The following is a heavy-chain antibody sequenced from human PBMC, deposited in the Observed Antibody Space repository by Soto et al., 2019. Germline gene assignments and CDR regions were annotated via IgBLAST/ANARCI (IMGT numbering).Heavy chain of an antibody. J-gene: IGHJ5*02. V-gene: IGHV4-59*08. Sequence: SETLSLTCTVSGGSISSYYWSWIRQPPGKGLEWIGYIYCSGSTNYNPSLKSRVTISVDTSKNQFSLKLSSVTAADTAVYYCARLNSGSVIIAMVRGGTNCFDPWGQGTLVTVSS. CDR2: IYCSGST. D-gene: IGHD3-10*01. CDR1: GGSISSYY. CDR3: ARLNSGSVIIAMVRGGTNCFDP.